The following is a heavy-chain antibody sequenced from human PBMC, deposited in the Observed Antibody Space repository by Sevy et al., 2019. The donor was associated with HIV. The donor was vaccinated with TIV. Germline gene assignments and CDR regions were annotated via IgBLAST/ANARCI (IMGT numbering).Heavy chain of an antibody. CDR2: INWNADNT. D-gene: IGHD3-22*01. CDR3: ARSTYYYDTTGYGAFDL. V-gene: IGHV3-20*04. CDR1: GFIFPDYA. Sequence: GGSLRLSCAASGFIFPDYAMSWVRQPPGKGLKWVSGINWNADNTGYADSLKGRFTISRDNAKNSLYLEINSLRAEDTALYYCARSTYYYDTTGYGAFDLWGQGTLVTVSS. J-gene: IGHJ3*01.